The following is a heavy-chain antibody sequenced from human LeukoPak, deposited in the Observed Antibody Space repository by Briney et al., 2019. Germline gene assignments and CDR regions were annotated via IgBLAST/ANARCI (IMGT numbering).Heavy chain of an antibody. CDR2: IWYDGTNK. CDR3: ARRGGIHLEHLYY. J-gene: IGHJ4*02. V-gene: IGHV3-33*01. D-gene: IGHD3-3*01. CDR1: GFTFSSFG. Sequence: PGGSLRLACAASGFTFSSFGMHWVRQAPGKGLEWVAVIWYDGTNKYYADSVKGRFTISRDNSKNTLYLQMNSLRAEDTAVYYCARRGGIHLEHLYYWGQGTLVTVSS.